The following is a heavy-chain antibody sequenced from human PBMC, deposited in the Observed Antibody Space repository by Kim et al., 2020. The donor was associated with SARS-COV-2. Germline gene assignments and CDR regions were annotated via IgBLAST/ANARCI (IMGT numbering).Heavy chain of an antibody. V-gene: IGHV3-48*03. CDR1: GFTFSSYE. Sequence: GGSLRLSCAASGFTFSSYEMNWVRQAPGKGLEWVSYISSSGSTIYYADSVKDRFTISRDNAKNSLYLQMNSLRAEDTAVYYCASSRGATYYDILTGYPLGYYYYGMDVWGQGTTVTVSS. D-gene: IGHD3-9*01. CDR2: ISSSGSTI. CDR3: ASSRGATYYDILTGYPLGYYYYGMDV. J-gene: IGHJ6*02.